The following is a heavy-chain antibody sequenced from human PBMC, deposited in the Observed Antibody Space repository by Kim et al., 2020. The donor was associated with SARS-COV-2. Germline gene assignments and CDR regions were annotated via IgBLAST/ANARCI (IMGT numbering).Heavy chain of an antibody. CDR1: GFTFSNAW. CDR3: TTEGVLVVPAAMPSNDESNYGDY. Sequence: GWSLRLSCAASGFTFSNAWMSWVRQAPGKGLEWVGRIKSKTDGGTTDYAAPVKGRFTISRDDSKNKLYLQINSLKTEDTAVYYCTTEGVLVVPAAMPSNDESNYGDYWGQGNLVTVSS. D-gene: IGHD2-2*01. CDR2: IKSKTDGGTT. V-gene: IGHV3-15*01. J-gene: IGHJ4*02.